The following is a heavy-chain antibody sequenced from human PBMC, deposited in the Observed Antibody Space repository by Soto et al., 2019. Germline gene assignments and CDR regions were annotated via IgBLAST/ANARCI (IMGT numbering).Heavy chain of an antibody. CDR3: ARLDDSVWGSPNWFDP. J-gene: IGHJ5*02. CDR1: GYRFTNYW. V-gene: IGHV5-51*01. D-gene: IGHD3-16*01. Sequence: EVQLVQSGAEVKKPGESLKISCKASGYRFTNYWIGWVRQMPGKGLEWMGIIYPGDSDTRYSPSFQGQVTISADKSISTAYLQWSSLKASDTAMYYCARLDDSVWGSPNWFDPWGRGALVTVSS. CDR2: IYPGDSDT.